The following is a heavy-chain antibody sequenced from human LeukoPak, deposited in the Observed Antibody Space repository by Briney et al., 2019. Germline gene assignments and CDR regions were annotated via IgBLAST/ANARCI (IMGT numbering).Heavy chain of an antibody. CDR1: GYTFTSYY. D-gene: IGHD6-19*01. J-gene: IGHJ4*02. CDR3: ARVLGERTYSSGYDY. V-gene: IGHV1-46*01. CDR2: TNPSGGST. Sequence: ASVKVSCKASGYTFTSYYMNWVRQAPGQGLEWMGITNPSGGSTSYAQKFQDRVAMTRDTSTSTVYMELSSLTSEDTAVYYCARVLGERTYSSGYDYWGQGTLVTVSS.